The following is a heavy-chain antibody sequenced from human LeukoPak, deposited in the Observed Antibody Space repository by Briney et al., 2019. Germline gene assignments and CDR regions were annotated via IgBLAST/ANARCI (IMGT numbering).Heavy chain of an antibody. J-gene: IGHJ3*02. CDR1: GFTFSSYS. Sequence: GGSLRLSCAASGFTFSSYSMNWVRQAPGKGLEWVSSISSNSSYIYYADSVKGRFTISRDNAKNSLYLQMNSLEAEDTAIYYCAKYILYHGAFDIWGQGTMVTVSS. CDR3: AKYILYHGAFDI. V-gene: IGHV3-21*01. CDR2: ISSNSSYI. D-gene: IGHD2-15*01.